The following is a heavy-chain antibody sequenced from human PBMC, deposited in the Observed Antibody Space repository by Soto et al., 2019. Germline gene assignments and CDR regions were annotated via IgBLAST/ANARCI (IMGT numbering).Heavy chain of an antibody. V-gene: IGHV3-23*01. J-gene: IGHJ4*02. CDR3: AKQLMVRGVVLLFDY. CDR1: GFSFSEYG. D-gene: IGHD3-10*01. CDR2: ISGNKMTT. Sequence: GSLRLSCVASGFSFSEYGMSWVRQTPQKTLEWVASISGNKMTTFYPDSVKGRFSISRDNSKNTLYLQMNSLRAEDTAVYSCAKQLMVRGVVLLFDYWGQGP.